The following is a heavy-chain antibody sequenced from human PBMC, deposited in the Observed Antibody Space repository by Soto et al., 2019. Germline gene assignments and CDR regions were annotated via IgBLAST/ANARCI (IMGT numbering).Heavy chain of an antibody. Sequence: SETLSLTCTVSGGSISSGGYYWSWIRQHPGKGLEWIGYIYYSGSTYYNPSLKSRVTMSVDKSKNQFSLNLSSVTAADTAVYFCARSFGWYAFDQWGQGTLVTVSS. CDR3: ARSFGWYAFDQ. J-gene: IGHJ4*02. V-gene: IGHV4-31*03. CDR1: GGSISSGGYY. D-gene: IGHD6-19*01. CDR2: IYYSGST.